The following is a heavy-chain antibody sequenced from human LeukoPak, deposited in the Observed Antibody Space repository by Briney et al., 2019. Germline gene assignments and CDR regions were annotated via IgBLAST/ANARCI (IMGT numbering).Heavy chain of an antibody. Sequence: PSETLSLTCAVYGGSFSGYYWSWIRQPPGKGLEWIGEIHHSGSTNYNPSLKSRVTISVDTSKNQLSLKVSSVTAADTAVYYCARHAWFDPWGQGTLVTVSS. CDR2: IHHSGST. CDR3: ARHAWFDP. V-gene: IGHV4-34*01. J-gene: IGHJ5*02. CDR1: GGSFSGYY.